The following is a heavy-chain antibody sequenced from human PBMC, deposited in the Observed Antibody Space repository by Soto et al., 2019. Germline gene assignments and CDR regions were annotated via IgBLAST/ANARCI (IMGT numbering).Heavy chain of an antibody. D-gene: IGHD3-16*01. CDR3: ARGGTTGGLDV. V-gene: IGHV3-30*19. Sequence: QVQLVESGGGVVQPGTSLRVSCVGSGFTFRSYVIHWVRQAPGKGLEWVDLTSYDGSDKYYGDSVRGRFTISRDNSKNTVDLQMDSLRLEDTALYYCARGGTTGGLDVWGQGTLVSVSS. CDR2: TSYDGSDK. J-gene: IGHJ1*01. CDR1: GFTFRSYV.